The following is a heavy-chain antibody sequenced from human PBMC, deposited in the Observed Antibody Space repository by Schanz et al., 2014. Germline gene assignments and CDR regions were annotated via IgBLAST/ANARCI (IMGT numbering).Heavy chain of an antibody. J-gene: IGHJ6*02. Sequence: QVQLQESGPGLVKPSQTLSLTCAVSGDSISGGGYSWSWIRQAPGGGLEWIGYIYYRGTTHYNPSLESRVTISIDKSTDQLSLKLTSVTAADTAVYFCARHLVNAYGMDVWGQGTTVTVSS. CDR1: GDSISGGGYS. CDR3: ARHLVNAYGMDV. V-gene: IGHV4-30-4*07. CDR2: IYYRGTT. D-gene: IGHD3-3*02.